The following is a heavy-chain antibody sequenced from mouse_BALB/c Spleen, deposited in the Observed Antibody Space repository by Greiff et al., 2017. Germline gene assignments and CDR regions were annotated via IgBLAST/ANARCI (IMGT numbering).Heavy chain of an antibody. J-gene: IGHJ2*01. CDR3: VRQNYGRVPYYFDY. CDR2: IRSKSNNYAT. D-gene: IGHD1-1*01. Sequence: DVMLVESGGGLVQPKGSLKLSCAASGFTFNTYAMNWVRQAPGKGLEWVARIRSKSNNYATYYADSVKDRFTISRDDSQSMLYLQMNNLKTEDTAMYYCVRQNYGRVPYYFDYWGQGTTLTVSS. CDR1: GFTFNTYA. V-gene: IGHV10-1*02.